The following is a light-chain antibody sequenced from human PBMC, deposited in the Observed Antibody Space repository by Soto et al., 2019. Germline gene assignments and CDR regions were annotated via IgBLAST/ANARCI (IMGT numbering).Light chain of an antibody. CDR2: DVS. CDR1: SSDVGGHNH. J-gene: IGLJ2*01. Sequence: QSALTQPASVSGSPGQSITISCTGTSSDVGGHNHVSWYQQHPGTAPKLMIYDVSNRPPGVSSLFSGSNSGNTSPLTISGLQAEDDADYCCTSSRSRPTLVFGAGTKLTVL. CDR3: TSSRSRPTLV. V-gene: IGLV2-14*03.